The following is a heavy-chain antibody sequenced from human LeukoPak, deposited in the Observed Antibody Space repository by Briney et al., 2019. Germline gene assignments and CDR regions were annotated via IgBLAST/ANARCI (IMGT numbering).Heavy chain of an antibody. CDR1: GYPFSSYE. V-gene: IGHV3-48*03. J-gene: IGHJ3*02. Sequence: PGGSLTLPCAASGYPFSSYEMNWVRRAPGEGREGVSYISCSGSTIYYADSVKGRFTISRDNAKNSLYLQMSRLRAEDCAVYYCARLMATTDHDDFDMGGQGSMLTVS. D-gene: IGHD5-24*01. CDR3: ARLMATTDHDDFDM. CDR2: ISCSGSTI.